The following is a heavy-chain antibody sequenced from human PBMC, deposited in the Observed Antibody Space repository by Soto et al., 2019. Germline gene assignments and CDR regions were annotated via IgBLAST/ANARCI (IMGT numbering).Heavy chain of an antibody. CDR2: TYYKSKWNN. Sequence: PSQTLSLTCAISGDSVSTNSAAWNWIRQSPSKGLEWLGRTYYKSKWNNNYAVSVKSRITISPDTSKNQFSLHLNSVTPEDTAVYYCARGDQWLEYWGQGTLVTVSS. D-gene: IGHD6-19*01. V-gene: IGHV6-1*01. CDR3: ARGDQWLEY. J-gene: IGHJ4*02. CDR1: GDSVSTNSAA.